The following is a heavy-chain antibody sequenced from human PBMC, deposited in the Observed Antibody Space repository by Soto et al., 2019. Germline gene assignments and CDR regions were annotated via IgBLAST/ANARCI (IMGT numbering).Heavy chain of an antibody. D-gene: IGHD6-13*01. J-gene: IGHJ4*02. V-gene: IGHV3-33*01. CDR1: GFSFTSYG. CDR2: VYNYGSNK. CDR3: ARDANLGFSSSWFMYY. Sequence: PGGSLRLSCARSGFSFTSYGTHWDRQAPGKGLEWLAIVYNYGSNKYYGDSVKGLFTISRYNSRNSVFLQMNSLRADDTAVFYCARDANLGFSSSWFMYYWGQGTRVTVSA.